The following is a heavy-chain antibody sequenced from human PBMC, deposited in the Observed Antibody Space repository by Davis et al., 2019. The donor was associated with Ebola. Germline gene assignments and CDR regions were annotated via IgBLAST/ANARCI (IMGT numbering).Heavy chain of an antibody. CDR2: INHSGST. Sequence: MPSETLSLTCAVYGGSLSGYYWCWIRQSPGKGLEWIGEINHSGSTNYNPSLKSRVTISVDTSKNQFSLRLSSVTAADTAVYYCARGYSNWFDPWGQGTLVTVSS. CDR3: ARGYSNWFDP. D-gene: IGHD2-21*01. CDR1: GGSLSGYY. V-gene: IGHV4-34*01. J-gene: IGHJ5*02.